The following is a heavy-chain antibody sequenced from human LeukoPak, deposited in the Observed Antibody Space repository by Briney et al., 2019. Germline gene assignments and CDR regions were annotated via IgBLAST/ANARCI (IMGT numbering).Heavy chain of an antibody. CDR1: GYTFTSYG. Sequence: ALVKVSCKASGYTFTSYGISWVRQAPGQGLEWMGWISAYNGNTNYAQKLQGRVTMTSDTSTSTAYMELRSLRSDDTAVYYCARDGGYCSSTSCYTNPFDYWGQGTLVTVSS. CDR2: ISAYNGNT. CDR3: ARDGGYCSSTSCYTNPFDY. J-gene: IGHJ4*02. D-gene: IGHD2-2*02. V-gene: IGHV1-18*01.